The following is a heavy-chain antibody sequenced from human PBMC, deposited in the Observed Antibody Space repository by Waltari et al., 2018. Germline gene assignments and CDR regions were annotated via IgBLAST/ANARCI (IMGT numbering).Heavy chain of an antibody. Sequence: QLQLQESGPGLVKPSATLSLTCTVSGGSISSNSYYWGWIRQPPGKVLGWIGSHFYSGSTYYNPSLKSRVTISVDTSKNQFSLKLSSVSAADTAVYYCERERVGSSDYWGQGTLVTVSS. D-gene: IGHD1-26*01. V-gene: IGHV4-39*07. J-gene: IGHJ4*02. CDR1: GGSISSNSYY. CDR2: HFYSGST. CDR3: ERERVGSSDY.